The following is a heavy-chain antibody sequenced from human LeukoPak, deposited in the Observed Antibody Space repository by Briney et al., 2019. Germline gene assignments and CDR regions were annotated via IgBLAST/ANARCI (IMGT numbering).Heavy chain of an antibody. Sequence: VASVKVSCKASGYTFTFYDMHWVRQAPGQGLEWMGWINPNSGGTNYAQKFQGRVTMTRDTSISTAYMELSRLRSDDTAVYYCARGGIVGATTGYFDYWGQGTLVTVSS. V-gene: IGHV1-2*02. CDR1: GYTFTFYD. J-gene: IGHJ4*02. CDR2: INPNSGGT. CDR3: ARGGIVGATTGYFDY. D-gene: IGHD1-26*01.